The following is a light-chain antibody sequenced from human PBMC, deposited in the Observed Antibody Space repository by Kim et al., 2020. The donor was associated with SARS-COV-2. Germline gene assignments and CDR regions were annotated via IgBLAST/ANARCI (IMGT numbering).Light chain of an antibody. CDR2: DAY. J-gene: IGKJ4*01. V-gene: IGKV3-11*01. CDR1: QSVSSY. CDR3: QQRTDWPLT. Sequence: LSPGERATLSCRTRQSVSSYLAWYQHKPGQAPRLVIYDAYNRATGIPARFSGSGSGTDFTLTISSLEPEDFAVYYCQQRTDWPLTFGGGTKVDIK.